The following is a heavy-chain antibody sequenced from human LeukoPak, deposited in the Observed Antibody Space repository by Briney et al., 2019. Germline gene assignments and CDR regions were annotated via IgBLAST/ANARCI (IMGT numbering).Heavy chain of an antibody. CDR2: VHPSDSYT. V-gene: IGHV5-10-1*01. D-gene: IGHD6-6*01. CDR1: GYNFTTHW. CDR3: ARQGLDPKGIAALY. Sequence: GESLRISCQGSGYNFTTHWISWVRQMPGKGLEWMGRVHPSDSYTKYSPSFQGHVSISADKSISTAYLQWSSLRASDTAMYYCARQGLDPKGIAALYWGQGTLVTVSS. J-gene: IGHJ4*02.